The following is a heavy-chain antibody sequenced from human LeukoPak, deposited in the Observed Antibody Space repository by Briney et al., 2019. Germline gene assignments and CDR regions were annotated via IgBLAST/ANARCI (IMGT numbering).Heavy chain of an antibody. CDR3: ARDLSVVTTDANDC. J-gene: IGHJ4*02. Sequence: ASVKVSCKASGYTFTSYDINWVRQATGQGLEWMGWMNPNSGNTGYAQKFQGRVTMTRNTSISTAYMELSSLRSEDTAVYYCARDLSVVTTDANDCWGQGTLVTVSS. CDR2: MNPNSGNT. CDR1: GYTFTSYD. V-gene: IGHV1-8*01. D-gene: IGHD4-23*01.